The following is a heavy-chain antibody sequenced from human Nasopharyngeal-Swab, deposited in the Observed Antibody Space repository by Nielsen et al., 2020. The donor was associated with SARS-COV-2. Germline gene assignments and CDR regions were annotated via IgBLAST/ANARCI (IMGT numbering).Heavy chain of an antibody. D-gene: IGHD1-26*01. J-gene: IGHJ3*02. CDR1: GFTFSSYA. CDR2: ISSNGGST. V-gene: IGHV3-64D*06. Sequence: GESLKTSCSASGFTFSSYAMHWVRQAPGKGLEYVSAISSNGGSTYYADSVKGRFTISRDNSKNTLYLQMSSLRAEDTAVYYCVKAPSGSYRSGDAFDIWGQGTMVTVSS. CDR3: VKAPSGSYRSGDAFDI.